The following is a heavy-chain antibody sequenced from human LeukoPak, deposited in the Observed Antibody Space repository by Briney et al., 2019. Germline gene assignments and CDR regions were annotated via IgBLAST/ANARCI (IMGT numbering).Heavy chain of an antibody. CDR2: ISSSGSSI. J-gene: IGHJ4*02. Sequence: GGSLRLSCAASGFTSSDYYMTWIRQAPGKGLEWLSGISSSGSSIKYADSVKGRFTISRDNAKNSLYLQRNSLRAEDTAVYYCATDYPGVLMLMIWGQGTLVTVSS. CDR3: ATDYPGVLMLMI. CDR1: GFTSSDYY. D-gene: IGHD4/OR15-4a*01. V-gene: IGHV3-11*01.